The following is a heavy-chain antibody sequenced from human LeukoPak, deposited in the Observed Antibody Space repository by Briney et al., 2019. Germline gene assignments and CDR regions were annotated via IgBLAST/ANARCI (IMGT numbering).Heavy chain of an antibody. J-gene: IGHJ4*02. D-gene: IGHD3-22*01. V-gene: IGHV3-30-3*01. CDR3: ARAAGGYYYFLVAY. Sequence: PGGSLRLSCAASGFTFSSYAMHWVRQAPGKGLEWVAVISYDGSNKYYADSVKGRFTISRDNSKNTLYLQMNGLRAEDTAAYYCARAAGGYYYFLVAYWGQGTLVTVSS. CDR2: ISYDGSNK. CDR1: GFTFSSYA.